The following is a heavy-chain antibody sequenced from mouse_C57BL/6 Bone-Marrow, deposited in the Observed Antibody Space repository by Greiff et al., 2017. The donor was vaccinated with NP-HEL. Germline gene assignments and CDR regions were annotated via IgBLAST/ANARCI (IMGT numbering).Heavy chain of an antibody. CDR2: INPYNGGT. V-gene: IGHV1-19*01. D-gene: IGHD2-2*01. J-gene: IGHJ3*01. Sequence: VQLQQSGPVLVKPGASVKMSCKASGYTFTDYYMNWVKQSHGKSLEWIGVINPYNGGTSYNQKFKGKATLTVDKSSSTAYMELNSLTSEDSAVYYCARGNYGYDAWGQGTLVTVSA. CDR3: ARGNYGYDA. CDR1: GYTFTDYY.